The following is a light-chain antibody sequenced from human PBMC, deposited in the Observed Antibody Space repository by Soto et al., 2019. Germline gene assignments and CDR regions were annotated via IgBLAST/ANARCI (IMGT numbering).Light chain of an antibody. Sequence: SSELTQPPSMSVAPGQTARITCGGYDIESKSVHWYQQKPGHAPVLVVYDDNDRPSGIPERFSGSNSGNTATLTISRVEAGDEADYFCQLWDSSSDQPDVFGAGTKLTVL. CDR2: DDN. V-gene: IGLV3-21*02. J-gene: IGLJ1*01. CDR1: DIESKS. CDR3: QLWDSSSDQPDV.